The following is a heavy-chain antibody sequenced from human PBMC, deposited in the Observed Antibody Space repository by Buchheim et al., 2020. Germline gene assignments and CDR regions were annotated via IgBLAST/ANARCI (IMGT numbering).Heavy chain of an antibody. D-gene: IGHD3-16*02. V-gene: IGHV5-10-1*01. J-gene: IGHJ6*02. CDR2: IDPSDSYT. CDR1: GYSFTSYW. Sequence: EVQLVQSGAEVKKPGESLRISCKGSGYSFTSYWISWVRQMPGKGLEWMGRIDPSDSYTNYSPSFQGHVTISADKSISTAYLQWSSLKASDTAMYYCAIGGAYDYVWGSYRLDWFKTAYYYYGMDVWGQGTT. CDR3: AIGGAYDYVWGSYRLDWFKTAYYYYGMDV.